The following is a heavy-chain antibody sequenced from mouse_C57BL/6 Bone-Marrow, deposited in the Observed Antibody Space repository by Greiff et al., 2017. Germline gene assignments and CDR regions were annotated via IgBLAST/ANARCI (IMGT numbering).Heavy chain of an antibody. V-gene: IGHV1-55*01. D-gene: IGHD1-1*01. CDR2: IYPGSGST. CDR1: GYTFTSYW. J-gene: IGHJ3*01. CDR3: ARRYGSRNPWFAY. Sequence: QVQLQQPGAELVKPGASVKMSCKASGYTFTSYWITWVKQRPGQGLEWIGDIYPGSGSTNYNEKFKSKATLTVDTSSSTAYMQLSSLTSEDSAVYYCARRYGSRNPWFAYWRQGTLVTVSA.